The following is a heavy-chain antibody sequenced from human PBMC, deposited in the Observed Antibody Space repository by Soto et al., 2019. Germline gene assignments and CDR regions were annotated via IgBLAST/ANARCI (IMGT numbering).Heavy chain of an antibody. CDR1: GGSISSYY. V-gene: IGHV4-59*01. D-gene: IGHD2-15*01. CDR3: ARGLRVVAATDQLWFDP. Sequence: TLSLTCTVSGGSISSYYWSWIRQPPGKGLEWIGYIYYSGSTNYNPSLKSRVTISVDTSKNQFSLKLSSVTAADTAVYYCARGLRVVAATDQLWFDPWGQGTLVTVSS. J-gene: IGHJ5*02. CDR2: IYYSGST.